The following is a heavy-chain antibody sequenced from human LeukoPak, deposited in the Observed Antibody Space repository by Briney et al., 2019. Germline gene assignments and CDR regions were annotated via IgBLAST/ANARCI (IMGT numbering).Heavy chain of an antibody. CDR1: GYTFPSYG. CDR3: TRTSLERSYYGMDV. V-gene: IGHV1-18*01. CDR2: ISGYNGNT. J-gene: IGHJ6*02. D-gene: IGHD1-1*01. Sequence: ASVKVSCKASGYTFPSYGLSWVRQAPGQGLEWMGWISGYNGNTNYAEKFQGRVTMTTDTSTYTTYMELRSLRSDDTAVYYCTRTSLERSYYGMDVWGQGTTVTVSS.